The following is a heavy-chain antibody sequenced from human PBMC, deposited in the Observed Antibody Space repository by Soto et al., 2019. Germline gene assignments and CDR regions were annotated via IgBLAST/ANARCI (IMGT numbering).Heavy chain of an antibody. CDR1: GYSFTSYW. CDR2: IYPGDSDT. Sequence: PGESLKISCKGSGYSFTSYWIGWVRQMPGKGLEWMGIIYPGDSDTRYSPSFQGQVTISADKSISTAYLQMNSLRAEDTAVYYCARCVGSSSWYGDYGMDVWGQGTTVTVSS. V-gene: IGHV5-51*01. J-gene: IGHJ6*02. D-gene: IGHD6-13*01. CDR3: ARCVGSSSWYGDYGMDV.